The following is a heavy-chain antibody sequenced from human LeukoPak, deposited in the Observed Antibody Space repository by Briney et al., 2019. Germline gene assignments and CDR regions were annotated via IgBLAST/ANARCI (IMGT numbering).Heavy chain of an antibody. V-gene: IGHV3-11*04. CDR3: ARDRGYYYGSGSYYRPPFDY. J-gene: IGHJ4*02. D-gene: IGHD3-10*01. CDR1: GFTFSDYY. CDR2: ISSSGSTI. Sequence: GGSLRLSCAASGFTFSDYYMSWIRQAPGKGLEWVSYISSSGSTIYYADSVKGRFTISRDNAKNSLYLQMNSLRAEDTAVYYCARDRGYYYGSGSYYRPPFDYWGQGTLVTVSS.